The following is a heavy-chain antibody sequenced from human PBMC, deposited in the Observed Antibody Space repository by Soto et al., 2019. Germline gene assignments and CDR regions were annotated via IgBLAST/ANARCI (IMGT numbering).Heavy chain of an antibody. Sequence: SETLSLTCAVSGVSISSGNWWTWVRQTPQRGLEYIGEIFHDGTANYYPSFERRVAISVNTSKNQFSLKLTSVAAADTAIYFCARLVYDTRLNYMYFDFWGQGALVTVSS. CDR2: IFHDGTA. D-gene: IGHD3-10*01. J-gene: IGHJ4*02. CDR3: ARLVYDTRLNYMYFDF. CDR1: GVSISSGNW. V-gene: IGHV4-4*02.